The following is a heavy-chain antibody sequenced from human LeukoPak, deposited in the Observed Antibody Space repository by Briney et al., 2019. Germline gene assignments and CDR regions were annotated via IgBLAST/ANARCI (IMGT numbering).Heavy chain of an antibody. CDR3: ASRRVSWSSGPWHYFDY. J-gene: IGHJ4*02. D-gene: IGHD6-19*01. V-gene: IGHV4-39*01. Sequence: SETLSLTCTVSGGSISSSSYYWGWIRQPPGKGLEWIGSIYYSGGTYYNPSLKSRVTISVDTSKNQFSLKLSSVTAADTAVYYCASRRVSWSSGPWHYFDYWGQGTLVTVSS. CDR1: GGSISSSSYY. CDR2: IYYSGGT.